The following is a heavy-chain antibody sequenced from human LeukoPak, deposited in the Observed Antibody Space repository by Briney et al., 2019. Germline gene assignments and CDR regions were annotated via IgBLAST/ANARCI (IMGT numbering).Heavy chain of an antibody. CDR2: ISSSGSTI. J-gene: IGHJ6*04. D-gene: IGHD3-10*02. CDR3: AELGITMIGGV. Sequence: GGSLRLSCAASGFTFSSYEMNWVRQAPGKGLEWVSYISSSGSTIYYADSVKGRFTISKHNAKNSLYLQMNSLRAEDTAVYYCAELGITMIGGVWGKGTTVTISS. V-gene: IGHV3-48*03. CDR1: GFTFSSYE.